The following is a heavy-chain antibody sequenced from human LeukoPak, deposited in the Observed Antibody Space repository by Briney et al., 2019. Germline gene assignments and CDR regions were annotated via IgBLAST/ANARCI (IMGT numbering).Heavy chain of an antibody. J-gene: IGHJ3*02. V-gene: IGHV3-7*01. CDR3: AREGGGWSFYCSGGSCSDAFDI. D-gene: IGHD2-15*01. Sequence: GGSLRLSCAASGFTFSSYWMSWVRQAPGKGLEWVANIKQDGSEKYYVDSVKGRFTISRDNAKNSLYLQMNSLRAEDTAVYYCAREGGGWSFYCSGGSCSDAFDIWGQGTMVTVSS. CDR2: IKQDGSEK. CDR1: GFTFSSYW.